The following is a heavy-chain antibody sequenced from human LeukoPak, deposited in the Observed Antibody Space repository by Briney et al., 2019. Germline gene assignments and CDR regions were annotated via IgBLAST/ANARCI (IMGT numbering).Heavy chain of an antibody. CDR3: AGGNAMDV. J-gene: IGHJ6*04. V-gene: IGHV3-7*03. CDR1: GFPFSNSW. CDR2: IKKDGSGI. Sequence: GGSLRLSCVVSGFPFSNSWMYWVRQAPGKELEGVANIKKDGSGISYVDSVKGRFIISRDNTRNSLYLQMNSLTVEDTAVYFCAGGNAMDVWGKGTAVTVSS.